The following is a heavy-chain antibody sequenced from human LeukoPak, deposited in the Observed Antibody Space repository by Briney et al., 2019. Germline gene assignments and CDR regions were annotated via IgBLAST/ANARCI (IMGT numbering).Heavy chain of an antibody. D-gene: IGHD3-22*01. CDR1: GGSISSYY. CDR2: IYDSGST. CDR3: ARTHYYDSSGYYFAY. Sequence: SETLSLTCTVSGGSISSYYWSWVRQPPGKGLEWIGYIYDSGSTNYNPSLKSRVTISVDTSTNHFSLKLSSLTAADTAVYYCARTHYYDSSGYYFAYWGQGTLVTVSS. V-gene: IGHV4-59*01. J-gene: IGHJ4*02.